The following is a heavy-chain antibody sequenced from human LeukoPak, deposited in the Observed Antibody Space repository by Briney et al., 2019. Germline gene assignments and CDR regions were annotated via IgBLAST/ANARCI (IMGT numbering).Heavy chain of an antibody. Sequence: ASXXVSCKASGGTFSSYAISWVRQAPGQGLEGMGIINPSGGSTSYAQKFQGRVTMTRDTSTSTAYMELRSLRSDDTAVYYCATQYSYGPYYFDYWGQGTLVTVSS. CDR3: ATQYSYGPYYFDY. CDR1: GGTFSSYA. D-gene: IGHD5-18*01. J-gene: IGHJ4*02. V-gene: IGHV1-46*01. CDR2: INPSGGST.